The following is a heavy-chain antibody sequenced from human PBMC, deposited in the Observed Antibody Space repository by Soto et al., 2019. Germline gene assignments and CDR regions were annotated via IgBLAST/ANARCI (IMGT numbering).Heavy chain of an antibody. CDR2: IYYSGST. CDR3: ARRRGETYYYGSGNAFDI. Sequence: SETLSLTCTVSGGSISSGGYYWGWIRQPPGKGLEWIGSIYYSGSTYYNPSLKSRVAISVDTSKNQFSLKLSSVTAADTAVYYCARRRGETYYYGSGNAFDIWGQGTMVAVSS. V-gene: IGHV4-39*01. D-gene: IGHD3-10*01. CDR1: GGSISSGGYY. J-gene: IGHJ3*02.